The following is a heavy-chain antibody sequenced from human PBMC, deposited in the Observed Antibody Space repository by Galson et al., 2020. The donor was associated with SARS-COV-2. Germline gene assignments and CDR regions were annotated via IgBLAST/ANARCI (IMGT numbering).Heavy chain of an antibody. J-gene: IGHJ4*02. D-gene: IGHD3-16*01. CDR2: IKPDGRET. CDR3: ARGDIMITVGGGSSIPTAFGY. Sequence: GRSLRPSCAASGLTLTSHWMSWVRPAPGKGLEWVANIKPDGRETYYIDSVTGRFTLSRDKAKNSLYLQMNSLRAEDTAVYYCARGDIMITVGGGSSIPTAFGYWGQGTLVTVSS. CDR1: GLTLTSHW. V-gene: IGHV3-7*01.